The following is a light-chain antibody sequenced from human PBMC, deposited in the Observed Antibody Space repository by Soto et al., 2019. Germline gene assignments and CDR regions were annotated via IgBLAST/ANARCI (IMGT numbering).Light chain of an antibody. CDR1: SSDVGSYNV. CDR3: CSYAGSSTWV. Sequence: QSALTQPASVSGSPGQSITISCTGTSSDVGSYNVVSWYQQHPGKAPKVMIYDISERPSGVSNRFSGSKSGNTASLTISGRQAEDEADYYCCSYAGSSTWVFGGGTKLTVL. CDR2: DIS. V-gene: IGLV2-23*02. J-gene: IGLJ3*02.